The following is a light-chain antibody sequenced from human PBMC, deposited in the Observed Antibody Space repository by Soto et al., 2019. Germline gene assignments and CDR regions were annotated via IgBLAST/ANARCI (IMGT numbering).Light chain of an antibody. J-gene: IGKJ1*01. CDR1: QSVSTSY. V-gene: IGKV3-15*01. CDR2: SAS. CDR3: QQYNNWPWT. Sequence: DIVLTQSPGTPSLSPGDRATLSCRASQSVSTSYLAWYQQKPGQAPRLLIYSASARATGFPARFSGSGSGTDFTLTISSLQSEDFAAYYCQQYNNWPWTFGQGTKVDIK.